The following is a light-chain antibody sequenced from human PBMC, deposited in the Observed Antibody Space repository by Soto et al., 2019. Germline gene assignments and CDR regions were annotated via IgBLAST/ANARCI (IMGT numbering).Light chain of an antibody. CDR2: WAS. V-gene: IGKV4-1*01. CDR1: QNLFYSSNQKNF. Sequence: DVVMTQSPDSLTVSLGERATINCKSSQNLFYSSNQKNFLAWYQQKPGQSPRLLIYWASTRESGVPDRFSGSGSETDFTLTISSLQAEDVAVYYCQQYYSTPRTFGQGTKVEIK. J-gene: IGKJ1*01. CDR3: QQYYSTPRT.